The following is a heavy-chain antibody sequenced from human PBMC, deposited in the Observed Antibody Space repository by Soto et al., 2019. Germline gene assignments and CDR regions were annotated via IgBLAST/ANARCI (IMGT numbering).Heavy chain of an antibody. J-gene: IGHJ6*03. V-gene: IGHV4-59*01. CDR3: ARDLESGDCSSTSCQTLYYYYYMDV. Sequence: SETLSLTCTVSGGSISSYYWSWIRQPPGKGLEWIGYIYYSGSTNYNPSLKSRVTISVDTSKNQFSLKLSSVTAADTAVYYCARDLESGDCSSTSCQTLYYYYYMDVWGKGTTVTVSS. CDR2: IYYSGST. CDR1: GGSISSYY. D-gene: IGHD2-2*01.